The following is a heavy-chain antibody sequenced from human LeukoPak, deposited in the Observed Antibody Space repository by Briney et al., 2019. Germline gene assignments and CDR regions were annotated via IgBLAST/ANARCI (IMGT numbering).Heavy chain of an antibody. V-gene: IGHV1-2*02. Sequence: ASVKVSCKASGYTFTGYYIHWVRQAPGQGLEWMGWINPNSGGTNYAQKFQGRVTMTRDTSISTAYMELSRLRSDDTAVYYCARDPTVITTPYLDYWGQGTLVTVSS. CDR3: ARDPTVITTPYLDY. CDR2: INPNSGGT. J-gene: IGHJ4*02. CDR1: GYTFTGYY. D-gene: IGHD3-16*01.